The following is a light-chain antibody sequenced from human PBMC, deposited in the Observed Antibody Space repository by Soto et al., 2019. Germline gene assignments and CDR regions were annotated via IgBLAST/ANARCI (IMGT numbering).Light chain of an antibody. CDR1: QSVSNNY. CDR2: GAS. J-gene: IGKJ1*01. Sequence: EIVLTQSPGTLSLSPGERATLSCRASQSVSNNYLAWYQQKTGQAPRLLIYGASNRATGIPDRFSGSWSGTDFTLTISRLEPEDFAVYYCQQYGSSGTFGQGTKVEIK. CDR3: QQYGSSGT. V-gene: IGKV3-20*01.